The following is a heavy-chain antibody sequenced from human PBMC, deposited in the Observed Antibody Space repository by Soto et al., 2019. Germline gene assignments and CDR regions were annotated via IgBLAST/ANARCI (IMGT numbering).Heavy chain of an antibody. CDR2: ITGGGAGT. J-gene: IGHJ4*02. Sequence: EVQLLESGGGLVQPGGSLRLSCAASGFTFNNYAMSWVRQAPGKGLEWVSTITGGGAGTYYADSVKGRFTISRDNSNNTLYLQMNSLRDEDTALYYCAKCFRNYAADNFDNWGQGTLVTVSS. CDR3: AKCFRNYAADNFDN. CDR1: GFTFNNYA. D-gene: IGHD4-4*01. V-gene: IGHV3-23*01.